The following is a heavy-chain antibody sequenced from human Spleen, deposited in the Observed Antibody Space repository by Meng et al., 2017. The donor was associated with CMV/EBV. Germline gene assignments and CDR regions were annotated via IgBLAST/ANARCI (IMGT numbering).Heavy chain of an antibody. CDR1: GFTVSSNY. Sequence: SCAASGFTVSSNYMSWVRQAPGKGLEWVSVIYSGGSTYYADSVKGRFTISRDNSKNTLYLQMNSLRAEDTAVYYCARPRDGYNYYFDYWGQGTLVTVSS. J-gene: IGHJ4*02. D-gene: IGHD5-24*01. CDR3: ARPRDGYNYYFDY. CDR2: IYSGGST. V-gene: IGHV3-53*01.